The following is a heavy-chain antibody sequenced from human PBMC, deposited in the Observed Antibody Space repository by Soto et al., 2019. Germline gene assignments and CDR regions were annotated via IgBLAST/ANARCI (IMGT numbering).Heavy chain of an antibody. CDR3: AGGTYYYASSGYYYPNPLDC. Sequence: QVQLVQSGAEVKKPGSSVKVSCKASGGTFSSYAISWVRQAAGQGLEWMGGIIPIFGRANYAQKFQGRVTITADESTSTAYMDLSSLRSDDSAVYYCAGGTYYYASSGYYYPNPLDCWGQGTLVTVSS. CDR1: GGTFSSYA. V-gene: IGHV1-69*12. CDR2: IIPIFGRA. J-gene: IGHJ4*02. D-gene: IGHD3-22*01.